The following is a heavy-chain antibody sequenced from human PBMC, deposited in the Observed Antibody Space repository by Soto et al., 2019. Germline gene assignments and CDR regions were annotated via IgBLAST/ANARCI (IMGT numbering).Heavy chain of an antibody. CDR3: ARHVPGRVRYFDWLPDAFDI. CDR2: IYYSGST. J-gene: IGHJ3*02. D-gene: IGHD3-9*01. V-gene: IGHV4-39*01. CDR1: GGSISSSSYY. Sequence: NPSETLSLTCTVSGGSISSSSYYWGWIRQPPGKGLEWIGSIYYSGSTYYNPSLKSRVTISVDTSKNQFSLKLSSVTAADTAVYYCARHVPGRVRYFDWLPDAFDIWGQGTMVTVSS.